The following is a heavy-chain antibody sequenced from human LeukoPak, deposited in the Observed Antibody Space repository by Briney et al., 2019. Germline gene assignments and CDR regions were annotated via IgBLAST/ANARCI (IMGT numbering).Heavy chain of an antibody. V-gene: IGHV1-2*02. D-gene: IGHD5-18*01. Sequence: ASVKVSCKASGYTFTGYYIHWVRQAPGQGLEWMGWINPNSGGTVYAQKFQGRVTMTRDTSISTAYMELSRLRSDDTAVCYCARGGIQLWLFFFDYWGQGTLVTVSS. CDR2: INPNSGGT. CDR1: GYTFTGYY. J-gene: IGHJ4*02. CDR3: ARGGIQLWLFFFDY.